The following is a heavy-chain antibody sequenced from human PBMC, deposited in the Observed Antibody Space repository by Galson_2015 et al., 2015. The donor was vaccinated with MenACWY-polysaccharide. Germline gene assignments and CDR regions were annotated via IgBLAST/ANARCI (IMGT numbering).Heavy chain of an antibody. V-gene: IGHV6-1*01. J-gene: IGHJ3*01. Sequence: AISGGSVSSNRAAWNWIRQYPSRGLEWLGRIYYRSKSYNDYAVSVKSRITINPDTSKNQFSLQLNSVTPEDASVYFCPRGGCGSLAPNENAFDVWGPWTMVIVSS. CDR2: IYYRSKSYN. CDR1: GGSVSSNRAA. D-gene: IGHD3-10*01. CDR3: PRGGCGSLAPNENAFDV.